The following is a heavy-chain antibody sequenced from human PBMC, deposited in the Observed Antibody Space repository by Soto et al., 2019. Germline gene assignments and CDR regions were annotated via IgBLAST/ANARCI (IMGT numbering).Heavy chain of an antibody. CDR1: GASIDGGSYY. CDR3: ARDQSSGYAFDL. D-gene: IGHD6-19*01. J-gene: IGHJ3*01. V-gene: IGHV4-30-4*01. CDR2: IPARGRP. Sequence: QVQLRESGPGLVKPSQTLLLTCSVSGASIDGGSYYWSWLRQPPGKGLEWIGYIPARGRPFYHPSLAGRSTISSDTSKNQLSLKLTSVTAADTAVYYCARDQSSGYAFDLWGQGTMVTVSS.